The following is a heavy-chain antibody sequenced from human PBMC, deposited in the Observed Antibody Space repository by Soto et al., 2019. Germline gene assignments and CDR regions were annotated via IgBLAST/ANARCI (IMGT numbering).Heavy chain of an antibody. Sequence: AGGALTLSRAASGFPLSNYALHLGRQGPGKGLQWLAVISYDGNNKYYADSVEGRFTISRDNSKNTVYLQMNSLRLEDTAVYYCARGPSYSDSYFDHWGQGTLVTVSS. CDR2: ISYDGNNK. CDR1: GFPLSNYA. CDR3: ARGPSYSDSYFDH. J-gene: IGHJ4*02. V-gene: IGHV3-30*03. D-gene: IGHD4-17*01.